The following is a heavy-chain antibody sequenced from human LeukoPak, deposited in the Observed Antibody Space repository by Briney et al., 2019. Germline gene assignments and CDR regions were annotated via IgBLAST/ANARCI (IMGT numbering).Heavy chain of an antibody. D-gene: IGHD3-9*01. CDR3: AGRREYYDILTGYVGYYYGMDV. Sequence: ASVTVSFKASGYTFTSYDINWVRQAPGQGGGWMGWMNPNSGNTGYAQKFQGRVTMTRNTSISTAYVELSSLRSEDTAVYYCAGRREYYDILTGYVGYYYGMDVWGQGTTVTVSS. CDR1: GYTFTSYD. CDR2: MNPNSGNT. V-gene: IGHV1-8*01. J-gene: IGHJ6*02.